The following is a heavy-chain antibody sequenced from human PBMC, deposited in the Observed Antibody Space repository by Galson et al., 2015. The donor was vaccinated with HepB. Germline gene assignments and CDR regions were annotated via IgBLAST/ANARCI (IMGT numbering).Heavy chain of an antibody. J-gene: IGHJ4*02. CDR1: GFTFSRHA. CDR2: ISYDGSNK. D-gene: IGHD3-10*01. Sequence: SLRLSCAASGFTFSRHAIHWVRQAPGKGLEWVAVISYDGSNKYYAVSVKGRFTISRDNSKNTLYVQMNSLRPEDTAIYYCAQGDYYGSGNFYLLDYWGQGTLVTVSS. V-gene: IGHV3-30*18. CDR3: AQGDYYGSGNFYLLDY.